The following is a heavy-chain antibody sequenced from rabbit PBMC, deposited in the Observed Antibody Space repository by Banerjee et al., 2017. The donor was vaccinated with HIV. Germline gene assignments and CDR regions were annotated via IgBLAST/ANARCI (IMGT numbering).Heavy chain of an antibody. CDR3: ARKNYATYGYAGMDL. D-gene: IGHD6-1*01. CDR1: GFSFSSSYY. V-gene: IGHV1S40*01. Sequence: QSLEESGGDLVKPGASLTLTCTASGFSFSSSYYMCWVRQAPGKGLEWIACIHAGTSGSTYYASWAKGRFTISKTSSTTVTLQMTSLTAADTATYFCARKNYATYGYAGMDLWGPGTLVTVS. CDR2: IHAGTSGST. J-gene: IGHJ6*01.